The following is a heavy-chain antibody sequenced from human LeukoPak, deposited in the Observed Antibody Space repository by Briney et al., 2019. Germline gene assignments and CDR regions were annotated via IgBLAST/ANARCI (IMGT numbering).Heavy chain of an antibody. CDR2: IHIYRGNT. J-gene: IGHJ5*02. CDR3: ARDVGITVADSFDP. D-gene: IGHD6-13*01. CDR1: GYTFTSYG. V-gene: IGHV1-18*01. Sequence: GASVKVSCKASGYTFTSYGISWVRQAPGQGREWMGWIHIYRGNTNYAQKFQGRVTMTTDTSTSTVYMEVRGLRSDDTAMYYCARDVGITVADSFDPWGQGTLVTVSS.